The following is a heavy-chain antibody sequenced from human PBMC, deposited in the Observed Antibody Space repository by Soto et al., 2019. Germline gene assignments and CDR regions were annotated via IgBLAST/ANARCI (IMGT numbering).Heavy chain of an antibody. V-gene: IGHV4-39*01. Sequence: QLQLQGSGPGLVKPSETLSLSCTVSGGSISGSNYYWGWIRRPPGMGLEWIGSIYYSGDTYYNPSLKSRVSISVDTSKNQFSLRLRSVTAADTAVYYCAVNPRSGSSVDYWGQGTLVSVSS. D-gene: IGHD3-3*01. CDR2: IYYSGDT. J-gene: IGHJ4*02. CDR1: GGSISGSNYY. CDR3: AVNPRSGSSVDY.